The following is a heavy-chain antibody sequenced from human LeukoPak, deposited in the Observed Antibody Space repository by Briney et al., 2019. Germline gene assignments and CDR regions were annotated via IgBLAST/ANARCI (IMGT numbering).Heavy chain of an antibody. CDR2: IYHSGST. Sequence: SETLSLTCAVSGGSISSSNWWSWVRQPPGKGLEWIGSIYHSGSTYYNPSLKTRVTISVDTSKNQFSLKLSSVTAADTAVYYCASLGPSNYYDSSGYTPWVFDYWGQGTLVTVSS. CDR1: GGSISSSNW. J-gene: IGHJ4*02. D-gene: IGHD3-22*01. V-gene: IGHV4-4*02. CDR3: ASLGPSNYYDSSGYTPWVFDY.